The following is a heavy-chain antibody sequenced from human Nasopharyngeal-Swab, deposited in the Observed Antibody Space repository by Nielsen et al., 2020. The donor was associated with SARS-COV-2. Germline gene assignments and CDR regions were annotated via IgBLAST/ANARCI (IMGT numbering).Heavy chain of an antibody. Sequence: GGSLRLSCAPSGFTFSDYWMHWVRQAPGKGLVWVSRINPAGSTTDYEDSVRGRFTISRDNAKNTLYLQMNRLTVEDSAVYFCTRTGSYRFDYWGQGTLVTVSS. J-gene: IGHJ4*02. CDR1: GFTFSDYW. D-gene: IGHD1-26*01. V-gene: IGHV3-74*01. CDR2: INPAGSTT. CDR3: TRTGSYRFDY.